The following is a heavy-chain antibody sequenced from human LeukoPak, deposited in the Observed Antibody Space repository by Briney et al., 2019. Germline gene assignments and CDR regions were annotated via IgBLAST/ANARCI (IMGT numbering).Heavy chain of an antibody. J-gene: IGHJ4*02. D-gene: IGHD6-19*01. V-gene: IGHV4-39*07. CDR2: IYYSSTT. Sequence: PSQTLSLTCTVSGGSIDSSSYFWGWIRQPPGKGLEWIGSIYYSSTTFYNPSLKSRVTISVDTSKNQFSLKLSSVTAADTAVYYCAREGRSSGWYEGFDYWGQGTLVTVSS. CDR1: GGSIDSSSYF. CDR3: AREGRSSGWYEGFDY.